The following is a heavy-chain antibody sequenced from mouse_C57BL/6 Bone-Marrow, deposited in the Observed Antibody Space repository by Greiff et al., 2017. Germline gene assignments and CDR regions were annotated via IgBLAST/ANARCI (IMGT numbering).Heavy chain of an antibody. D-gene: IGHD2-1*01. V-gene: IGHV14-4*01. Sequence: EVQLQQSGAELVMPGASVKLSCTASGFNIQDAYMHWVKQRPEQGLEWIGWIDPENGDTEYASKFQGKATITADTSSITAYLQLSSLTSEDTAVYYCTHGIGGFDYWGQGTTLTVSS. CDR2: IDPENGDT. CDR1: GFNIQDAY. J-gene: IGHJ2*01. CDR3: THGIGGFDY.